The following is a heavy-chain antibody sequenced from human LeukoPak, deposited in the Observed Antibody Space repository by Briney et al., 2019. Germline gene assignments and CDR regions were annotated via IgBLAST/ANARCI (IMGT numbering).Heavy chain of an antibody. J-gene: IGHJ4*02. CDR2: ISGNNGNT. CDR1: GYTFTSYG. D-gene: IGHD2-15*01. Sequence: ASVKVSYKASGYTFTSYGISWVRQAPGQGLEWMGWISGNNGNTNYAQKFQGRVTMTTDTSTSTAYMEMRSLRSDDTAVYYCARDFFHGHCAGLSCFLLDYWGQGSLVTVSS. V-gene: IGHV1-18*01. CDR3: ARDFFHGHCAGLSCFLLDY.